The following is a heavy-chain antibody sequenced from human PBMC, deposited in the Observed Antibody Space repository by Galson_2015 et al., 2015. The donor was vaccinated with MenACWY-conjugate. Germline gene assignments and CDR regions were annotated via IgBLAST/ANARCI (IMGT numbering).Heavy chain of an antibody. CDR1: GGSFRSSSYY. V-gene: IGHV4-39*07. Sequence: ETLSLPCTVSGGSFRSSSYYWGWIRQPPGMGLEWIGSIYYSGRTYYNPSLKSRVTISVDTSKNQFSLKLSSVTAADTAVYYCARGPVTIFGVVIESNWFDPWGQGTLVTVS. CDR3: ARGPVTIFGVVIESNWFDP. D-gene: IGHD3-3*01. CDR2: IYYSGRT. J-gene: IGHJ5*02.